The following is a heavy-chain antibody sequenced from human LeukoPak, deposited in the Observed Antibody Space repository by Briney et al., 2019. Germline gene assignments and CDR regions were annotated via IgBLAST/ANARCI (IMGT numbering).Heavy chain of an antibody. CDR3: ARILPTTGAYWGKFYYYMDV. J-gene: IGHJ6*03. CDR2: ICFSGTT. V-gene: IGHV4-59*01. D-gene: IGHD4/OR15-4a*01. Sequence: PSGTLSLTCTVSGGTFSNYYWTWLRQPPGKGLEWVGYICFSGTTNYNPSLMSRGSISLHASNNHSPLKLTSVTAADTAVCYCARILPTTGAYWGKFYYYMDVWGKGTTVTVSS. CDR1: GGTFSNYY.